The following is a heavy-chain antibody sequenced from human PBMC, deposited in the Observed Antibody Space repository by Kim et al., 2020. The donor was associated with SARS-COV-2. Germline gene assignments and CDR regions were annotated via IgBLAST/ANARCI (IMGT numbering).Heavy chain of an antibody. CDR3: ARDIDILTGTDY. V-gene: IGHV4-34*01. J-gene: IGHJ4*02. CDR1: GGSFSGYY. D-gene: IGHD3-9*01. CDR2: INHSGST. Sequence: SETLSLTCAVYGGSFSGYYWSWIRQPPGKGLEWIGEINHSGSTNYNPSLKSRVTISVDTSKNQFSLKLSSVTAADTAVYYCARDIDILTGTDYWGQGTLVTVSS.